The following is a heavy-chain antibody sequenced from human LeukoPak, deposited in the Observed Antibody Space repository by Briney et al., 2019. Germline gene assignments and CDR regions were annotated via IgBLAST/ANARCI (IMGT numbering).Heavy chain of an antibody. CDR1: GFTFSSYS. CDR2: ISSSSSYI. V-gene: IGHV3-21*01. J-gene: IGHJ4*02. Sequence: SLRLSCAAPGFTFSSYSTNWLRHAPAQGLKFISSISSSSSYIYYADSVKGRFTISRDNAKNSLYLQMNSLRAEDTAVYYCARVTEAPYYFDYWGQGTLVTVSS. CDR3: ARVTEAPYYFDY.